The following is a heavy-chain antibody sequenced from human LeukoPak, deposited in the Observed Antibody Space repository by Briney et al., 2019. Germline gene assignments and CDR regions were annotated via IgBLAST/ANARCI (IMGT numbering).Heavy chain of an antibody. CDR1: GFTFSKNA. Sequence: PGGSLRLSCAASGFTFSKNAMSWVRQAPGKGLEWVSSLSGSGADTYYADSVKSRFTISRDNAKNTAYLQMNSLRAEDTAVYYCAKDPYGTRYVDYWGQGTLVTAS. D-gene: IGHD2-2*01. CDR3: AKDPYGTRYVDY. J-gene: IGHJ4*02. CDR2: LSGSGADT. V-gene: IGHV3-23*01.